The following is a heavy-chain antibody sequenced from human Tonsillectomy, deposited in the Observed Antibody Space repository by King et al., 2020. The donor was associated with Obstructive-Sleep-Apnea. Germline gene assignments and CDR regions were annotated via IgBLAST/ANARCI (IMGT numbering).Heavy chain of an antibody. Sequence: VQLVESGGGLVQPGRSLRLSCAASGFTFDDYAMHWVRQAPGKGLEWVSGINWKSNSIDYADSVRGRFTISRDNAKNSLFLQMNSLRVEDTALYYCAKHIRRRGIMTTVMGRVDGFDIWGQGTMVTVSS. CDR3: AKHIRRRGIMTTVMGRVDGFDI. CDR2: INWKSNSI. J-gene: IGHJ3*02. CDR1: GFTFDDYA. V-gene: IGHV3-9*01. D-gene: IGHD4-11*01.